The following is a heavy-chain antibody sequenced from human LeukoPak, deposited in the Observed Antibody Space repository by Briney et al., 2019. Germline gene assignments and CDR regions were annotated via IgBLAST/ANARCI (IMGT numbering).Heavy chain of an antibody. J-gene: IGHJ4*02. V-gene: IGHV4-34*01. CDR2: INHSGST. D-gene: IGHD1-26*01. CDR1: GGSFSGYY. CDR3: AGASGSYRY. Sequence: SETLSLTCAVYGGSFSGYYWSWIRQPPGKGLEWIGEINHSGSTNYNPSLKSRVTISVDTSKNQFSLKLSSVTAADTAVYYCAGASGSYRYWGQGTLVTVSS.